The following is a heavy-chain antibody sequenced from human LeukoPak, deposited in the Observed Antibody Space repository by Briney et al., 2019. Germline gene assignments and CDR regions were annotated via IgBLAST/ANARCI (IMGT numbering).Heavy chain of an antibody. D-gene: IGHD6-25*01. J-gene: IGHJ4*02. CDR2: ISGSGGST. CDR3: ARDGQGGQRRAVSAGESPDYFDY. Sequence: GGSLRLSCAASGFTFSSYAMSWVRQAPGKGLEWVSGISGSGGSTYYADSVKGRFTISRDNSKNTLYLQMNSLRAEDTAVYYCARDGQGGQRRAVSAGESPDYFDYWGQGTRVTVPP. V-gene: IGHV3-23*01. CDR1: GFTFSSYA.